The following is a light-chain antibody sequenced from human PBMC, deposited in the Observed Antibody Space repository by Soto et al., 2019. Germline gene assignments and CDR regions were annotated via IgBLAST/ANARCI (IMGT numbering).Light chain of an antibody. CDR3: AAWDDSLNDFVV. V-gene: IGLV1-44*01. J-gene: IGLJ2*01. CDR1: SSNIGNNL. Sequence: QSVLTQPPSASGTPGQRVTISCSGTSSNIGNNLVSWYQQVPGTAPKVIIYNNDQRPSGVPDRFSGSKSGTSASLAISGVQSDDEADYYCAAWDDSLNDFVVFGGGTKLTVL. CDR2: NND.